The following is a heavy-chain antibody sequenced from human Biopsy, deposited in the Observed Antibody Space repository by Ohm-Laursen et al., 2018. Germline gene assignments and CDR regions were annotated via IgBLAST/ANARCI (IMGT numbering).Heavy chain of an antibody. CDR2: IASSGGTT. Sequence: GSLRLSCAASGFTFNIYAMAWVRQAPGKGLEWISYIASSGGTTYYADSVKGRFTISRDNAEKSLYLQMNSLRAEDTAVYYCARDTPETYDYDNDDNSPFPRRYIDYWGQGTLVTVSS. CDR3: ARDTPETYDYDNDDNSPFPRRYIDY. CDR1: GFTFNIYA. J-gene: IGHJ4*02. D-gene: IGHD3-22*01. V-gene: IGHV3-11*01.